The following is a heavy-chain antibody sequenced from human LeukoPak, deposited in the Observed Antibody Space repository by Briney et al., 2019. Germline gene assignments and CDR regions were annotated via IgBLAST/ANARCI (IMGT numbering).Heavy chain of an antibody. V-gene: IGHV1-3*01. CDR3: ARGSLYDSSGYLNY. J-gene: IGHJ4*02. D-gene: IGHD3-22*01. Sequence: GASVKVSCKASGYTFTSYAMHWVRQAPGQRLEWMGWINAGNGNTKYSQEFQGRVTMTRDTSISTAYMELSRLRSDDTAVYYCARGSLYDSSGYLNYWGQGTLVTVSS. CDR2: INAGNGNT. CDR1: GYTFTSYA.